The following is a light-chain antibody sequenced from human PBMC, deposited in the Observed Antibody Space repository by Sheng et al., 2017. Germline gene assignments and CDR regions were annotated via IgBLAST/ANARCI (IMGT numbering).Light chain of an antibody. CDR2: GAS. V-gene: IGKV1-NL1*01. J-gene: IGKJ3*01. CDR1: QDISNS. CDR3: QQSYSTLT. Sequence: DIQMTQSPSSLSASVGDRVTITCRASQDISNSLAWYQQEPGKAPYLLLYGASRLESGVPSRFSGSGSGTDYTLTISSLQPEDFATYYCQQSYSTLTFGPGTKVDIK.